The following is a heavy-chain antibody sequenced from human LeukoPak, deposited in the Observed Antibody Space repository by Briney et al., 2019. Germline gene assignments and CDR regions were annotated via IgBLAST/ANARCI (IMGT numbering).Heavy chain of an antibody. CDR2: IRYDGSNK. J-gene: IGHJ4*02. CDR3: AKDALGIVVVPAASIDY. Sequence: GGSLRLSCAASGFTFSSYGMHWVRQAPGKGLEWVAFIRYDGSNKYYADSVKGRFTISRDNSKNTLYLQMNSLRAEDTAVYDCAKDALGIVVVPAASIDYWGQGTLVTVSS. CDR1: GFTFSSYG. V-gene: IGHV3-30*02. D-gene: IGHD2-2*01.